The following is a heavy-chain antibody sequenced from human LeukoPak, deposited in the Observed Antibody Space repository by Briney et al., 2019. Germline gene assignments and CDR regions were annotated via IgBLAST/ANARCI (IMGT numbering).Heavy chain of an antibody. D-gene: IGHD4-17*01. CDR2: IYHSGIT. CDR1: GGPISSVHW. J-gene: IGHJ4*02. V-gene: IGHV4-4*02. CDR3: AKGGDYVFDD. Sequence: SGTLSLTCAVSGGPISSVHWWTWVRHPPGKGLEWIGEIYHSGITNYNPSLKSRLTISVDKSKNQFSLKLSSVTAADTAVYYCAKGGDYVFDDWGQGTLVTVSS.